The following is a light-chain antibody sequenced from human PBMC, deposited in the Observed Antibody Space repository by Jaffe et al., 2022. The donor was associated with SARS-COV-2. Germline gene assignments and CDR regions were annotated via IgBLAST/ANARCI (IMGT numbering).Light chain of an antibody. Sequence: IQMTQSPSSLSASVGDRVTITCQASQDISNYLNWYQQKPGKAPKLLIYDASDLERGVPSRFSGSGSGTDFTLTISSLQPEDIGTYYCQQYDDPYTFGQGTKLEIK. J-gene: IGKJ2*01. CDR3: QQYDDPYT. CDR1: QDISNY. V-gene: IGKV1-33*01. CDR2: DAS.